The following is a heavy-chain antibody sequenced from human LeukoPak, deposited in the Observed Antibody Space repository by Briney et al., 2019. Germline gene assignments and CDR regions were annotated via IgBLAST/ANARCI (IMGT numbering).Heavy chain of an antibody. CDR2: INTNTGNP. D-gene: IGHD3-10*01. CDR1: GYTFTSYA. Sequence: GASVKVSCKASGYTFTSYAMNWVRQAPGQGLEWMGWINTNTGNPTYAQGFTGRFVFSLDTSVSTAYLQISSLKAEDTAVYYCARCRPTLPWMVRGAWFDPWGQGTLVTVSS. V-gene: IGHV7-4-1*02. J-gene: IGHJ5*02. CDR3: ARCRPTLPWMVRGAWFDP.